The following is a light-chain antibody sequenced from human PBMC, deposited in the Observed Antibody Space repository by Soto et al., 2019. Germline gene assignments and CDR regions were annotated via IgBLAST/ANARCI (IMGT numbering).Light chain of an antibody. V-gene: IGLV2-14*02. Sequence: QSALTQPASVSGSPGQSITISCTGTSNDVGTYNLVSWYQQHPGKAPKVMIYEGNKRPSGVSDRFSGSKSGTSASLAITGLQAEDEGDYYCQSFDRGPSGVYVFGTGTKLTVL. CDR1: SNDVGTYNL. CDR2: EGN. J-gene: IGLJ1*01. CDR3: QSFDRGPSGVYV.